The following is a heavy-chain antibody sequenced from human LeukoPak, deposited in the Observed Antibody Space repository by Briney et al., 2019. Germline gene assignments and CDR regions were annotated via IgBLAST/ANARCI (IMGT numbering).Heavy chain of an antibody. CDR2: IYHSGST. CDR1: GYSISSGYY. Sequence: SETLSLTCTVSGYSISSGYYWGWIRQPPGKGLEWIGSIYHSGSTYYNPSLKSRVTITVDTSKNQFSLKLSSVTAADTAVYYCARRDYSNGGFDYWGQGTLVTVSS. V-gene: IGHV4-38-2*02. D-gene: IGHD4-11*01. J-gene: IGHJ4*02. CDR3: ARRDYSNGGFDY.